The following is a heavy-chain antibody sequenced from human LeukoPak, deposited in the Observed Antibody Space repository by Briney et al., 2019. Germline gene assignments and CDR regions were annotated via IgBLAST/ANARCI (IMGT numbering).Heavy chain of an antibody. CDR1: GFTFSSYS. CDR2: ISSSSGTI. V-gene: IGHV3-48*01. J-gene: IGHJ4*02. D-gene: IGHD3-3*01. CDR3: ARSFYDFWPVDY. Sequence: GGSLRLSCAASGFTFSSYSMNWVRQAPGKGLEWVSYISSSSGTIYYADSVKGRFTISRDNAKNSLYLQMNSLRAEDTAVYYWARSFYDFWPVDYWGQGTLVTVSS.